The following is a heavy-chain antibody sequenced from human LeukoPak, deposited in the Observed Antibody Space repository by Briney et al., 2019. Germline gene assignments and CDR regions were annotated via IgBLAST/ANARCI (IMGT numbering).Heavy chain of an antibody. CDR2: ISYDGSNK. D-gene: IGHD3/OR15-3a*01. Sequence: HPGRSLRLSCAASGFTFSSYAMHWVRQAPGKGLEWVAVISYDGSNKYYADSVKGRFTISRDNSKNTLYLQMNSLRAEDTAVYYCARVGSRGLSNDYWGQGTLVTVSS. V-gene: IGHV3-30-3*01. CDR1: GFTFSSYA. J-gene: IGHJ4*02. CDR3: ARVGSRGLSNDY.